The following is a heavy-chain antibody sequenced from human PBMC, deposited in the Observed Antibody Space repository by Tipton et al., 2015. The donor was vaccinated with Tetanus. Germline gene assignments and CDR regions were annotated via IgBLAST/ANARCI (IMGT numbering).Heavy chain of an antibody. CDR2: ISYDGSNI. CDR3: ARDLSGIPVAGSFEY. V-gene: IGHV3-30-3*01. D-gene: IGHD6-19*01. J-gene: IGHJ4*02. Sequence: SLRLSCAASGFTFTKYVMHWVRQAPGKGLEWVAVISYDGSNIYYADSVKGRFTISRDNSKNTLFLQMNSLTIEDTAVYFCARDLSGIPVAGSFEYWGQGTLVTVSS. CDR1: GFTFTKYV.